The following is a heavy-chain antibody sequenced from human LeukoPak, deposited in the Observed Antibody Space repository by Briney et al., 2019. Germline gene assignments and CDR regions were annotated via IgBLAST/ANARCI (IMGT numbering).Heavy chain of an antibody. V-gene: IGHV1-2*02. CDR3: ARGDYYDSSGYLAY. Sequence: ASVKVSCKASGYTFAGYYMHWVRQAPGQGLEWMGWINPNSGGTNYAQKFQGRVTVTRDTSISTAYMELSRLRSDDTAVYYCARGDYYDSSGYLAYWGQGTLVTVSS. J-gene: IGHJ4*02. CDR2: INPNSGGT. CDR1: GYTFAGYY. D-gene: IGHD3-22*01.